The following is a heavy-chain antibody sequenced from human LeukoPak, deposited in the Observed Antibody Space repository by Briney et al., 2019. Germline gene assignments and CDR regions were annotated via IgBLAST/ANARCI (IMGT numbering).Heavy chain of an antibody. D-gene: IGHD6-13*01. CDR3: AKDQPLIAAAGTLYYYMDV. J-gene: IGHJ6*03. Sequence: PGGSLRLSCAASGFTFSSYALHWVRQAPGKGLEWVAVIAYDESKNYYAESVKGRYTISRDNSKNTLYLQMNNLRAEDTAVYYCAKDQPLIAAAGTLYYYMDVWGKGTTVTVSS. V-gene: IGHV3-30-3*01. CDR1: GFTFSSYA. CDR2: IAYDESKN.